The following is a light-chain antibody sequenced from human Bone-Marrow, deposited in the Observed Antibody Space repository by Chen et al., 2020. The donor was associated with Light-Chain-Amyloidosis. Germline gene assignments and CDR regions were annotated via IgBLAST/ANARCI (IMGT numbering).Light chain of an antibody. V-gene: IGLV3-21*02. CDR2: DDS. J-gene: IGLJ3*02. CDR3: QVWDRSSDRPV. CDR1: NIGSTS. Sequence: SYVLTQPSSVSVAPGLTAPIACGGNNIGSTSVHWYQQTPGQAPLLVVYDDSDRPSGIPERLSGSNSGNTATLTISRVEAGDEADYYCQVWDRSSDRPVFGGGTKLTVL.